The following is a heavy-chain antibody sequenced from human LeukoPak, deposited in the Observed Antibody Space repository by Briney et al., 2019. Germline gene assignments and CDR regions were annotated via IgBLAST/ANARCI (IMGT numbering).Heavy chain of an antibody. D-gene: IGHD6-13*01. CDR1: GGSISSYY. J-gene: IGHJ4*02. V-gene: IGHV4-4*07. Sequence: SETLSLTCTVSGGSISSYYWSWIRQPAGKGLGWIGRVYTSGSTNYNPSLKSRVTMSVDTSKNQFSLKLSSVTAADTAVYYCARGAFVAAAGRGGFDYWGQGTLVTVSS. CDR2: VYTSGST. CDR3: ARGAFVAAAGRGGFDY.